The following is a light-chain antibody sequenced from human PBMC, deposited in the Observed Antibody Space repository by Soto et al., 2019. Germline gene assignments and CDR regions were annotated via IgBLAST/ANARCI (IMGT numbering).Light chain of an antibody. CDR2: DVT. J-gene: IGLJ2*01. V-gene: IGLV2-8*01. CDR3: SSYAGSSLTVA. CDR1: SSDVGAYNF. Sequence: QSALTQPPSASGSPGQSVTISCTGASSDVGAYNFVSWYQQHPGKAPKLMIYDVTKRPSGVPDRFSGSKSGNTASLTVSGRQVDDEADDYCSSYAGSSLTVAFGGGTKLTVL.